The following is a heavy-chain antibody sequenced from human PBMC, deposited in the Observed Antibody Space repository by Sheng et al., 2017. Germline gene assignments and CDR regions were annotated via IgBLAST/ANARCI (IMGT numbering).Heavy chain of an antibody. D-gene: IGHD3-22*01. Sequence: QVQLVESGGGVVQPGTSLRLSCSASGFTFASYSIHWVRQAPGKGLECLGVTSYDGSEQHYADSVKGRFTISRDNSKNTVYLHLNTLRIEDTALYYCARDHKDVPNDIDYWGQGTLVTVSS. CDR2: TSYDGSEQ. V-gene: IGHV3-30*04. CDR1: GFTFASYS. J-gene: IGHJ4*02. CDR3: ARDHKDVPNDIDY.